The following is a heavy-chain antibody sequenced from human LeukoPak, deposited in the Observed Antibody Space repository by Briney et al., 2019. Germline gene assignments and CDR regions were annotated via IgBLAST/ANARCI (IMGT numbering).Heavy chain of an antibody. D-gene: IGHD2-15*01. Sequence: GGSLRLSCAASGFTVSSNYMSWVRQAPGRGLEWVSIIYIGGSTHYADSVKGRFTISRDNSKNTLHLQMNSLRAEDTAIYYCARNRFCSSVSCYSGFDSWGQGTLVTVSS. CDR3: ARNRFCSSVSCYSGFDS. CDR1: GFTVSSNY. J-gene: IGHJ5*01. V-gene: IGHV3-53*01. CDR2: IYIGGST.